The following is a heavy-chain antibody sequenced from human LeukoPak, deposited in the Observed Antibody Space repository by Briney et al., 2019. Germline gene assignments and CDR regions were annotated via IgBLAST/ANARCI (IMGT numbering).Heavy chain of an antibody. CDR1: TFTFSSYT. Sequence: PGGSLRLSCAASTFTFSSYTMNWVRQAPGTGLEWVSSISSSGSYIYYADSLKGRFTVSRDNARKSLYLQMNSLRAEDTAVYYCARARRDCSGGSCYPDYNWFDPWGQGTLVTVSS. V-gene: IGHV3-21*01. D-gene: IGHD2-15*01. CDR2: ISSSGSYI. J-gene: IGHJ5*02. CDR3: ARARRDCSGGSCYPDYNWFDP.